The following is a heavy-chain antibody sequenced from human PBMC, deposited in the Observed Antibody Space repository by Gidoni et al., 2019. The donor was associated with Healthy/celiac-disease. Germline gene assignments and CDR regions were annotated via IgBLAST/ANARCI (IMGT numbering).Heavy chain of an antibody. CDR2: INPSGGST. Sequence: QVQLVQSGAEGKKPGASVKVACKASGYTFTSYDMHWVRQAPGQGLEWMGIINPSGGSTSYAQKFQGRVTMPRDTSTSTVYMELSSLRSEDTAVYYCARDITGGNAFAIWGQGTMVTVSS. CDR3: ARDITGGNAFAI. V-gene: IGHV1-46*01. J-gene: IGHJ3*02. D-gene: IGHD3-16*01. CDR1: GYTFTSYD.